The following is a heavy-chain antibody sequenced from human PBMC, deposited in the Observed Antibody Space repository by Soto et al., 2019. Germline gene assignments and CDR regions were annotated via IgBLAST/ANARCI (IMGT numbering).Heavy chain of an antibody. J-gene: IGHJ2*01. D-gene: IGHD2-15*01. CDR3: ARCYCSVGSCYTCWHFNL. CDR1: GYTFNDSG. V-gene: IGHV1-18*01. CDR2: IGPYEGVT. Sequence: QVQLVQSGAEVKKPGASVRVSCKASGYTFNDSGISWVRQAPGQGLEWMGWIGPYEGVTNHAQTFQGRVTMTVDTSTTTADMELRSLRSDDTALYYCARCYCSVGSCYTCWHFNLWGPGTLVTVTA.